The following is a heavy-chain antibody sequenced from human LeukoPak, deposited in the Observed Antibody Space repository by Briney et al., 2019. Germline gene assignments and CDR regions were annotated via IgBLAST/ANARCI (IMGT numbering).Heavy chain of an antibody. CDR3: ARVRLYYYGSGSYYNNWFDP. D-gene: IGHD3-10*01. J-gene: IGHJ5*02. V-gene: IGHV4-59*01. CDR1: GGSISSYY. CDR2: IYYSGST. Sequence: SETLSLTCTVSGGSISSYYWSWIRQPPGKGLEWIGYIYYSGSTNYNPPLKSRVTISVDTSKNQFSLKLSSVTAADTAVYYCARVRLYYYGSGSYYNNWFDPWGQGTLVTVSS.